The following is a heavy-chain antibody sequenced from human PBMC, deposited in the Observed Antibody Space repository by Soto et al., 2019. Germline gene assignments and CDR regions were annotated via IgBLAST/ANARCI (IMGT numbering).Heavy chain of an antibody. V-gene: IGHV4-59*08. Sequence: SETLSLTCTVSGGSISSYYWSWIRQPPGKGLEWIGYIYYSVSTNYNPSLKSRVTISVDTSKNQFSLKLSSVTAADTAVYYCARNYYCLVIYYKVPASDNYYYYVDDWGKWTTVTV. CDR1: GGSISSYY. D-gene: IGHD3-10*01. CDR2: IYYSVST. CDR3: ARNYYCLVIYYKVPASDNYYYYVDD. J-gene: IGHJ6*03.